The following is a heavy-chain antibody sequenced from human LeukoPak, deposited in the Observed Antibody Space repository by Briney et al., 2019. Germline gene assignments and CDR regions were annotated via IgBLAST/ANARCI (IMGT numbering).Heavy chain of an antibody. Sequence: GGSLRLSCAASGFTFSSYGIHWVRQAPGKGLEWVAVISYDVGYKYYADSVKGRFTISRDNAKNSLYLQMNSLRAEDTAVYYCARDGVIGEYYFDYWGQGTLVTVSS. CDR3: ARDGVIGEYYFDY. J-gene: IGHJ4*02. D-gene: IGHD2-21*01. CDR1: GFTFSSYG. V-gene: IGHV3-33*08. CDR2: ISYDVGYK.